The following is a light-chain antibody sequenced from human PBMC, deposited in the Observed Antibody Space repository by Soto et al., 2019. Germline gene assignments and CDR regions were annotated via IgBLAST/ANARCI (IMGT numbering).Light chain of an antibody. Sequence: AIQMTQSPSSLSASVGDRVTITCRPSQGIGNDLAWYQQKPGKAPKVLIYAASTLQHGVPLRFSGSGSGTDFNLTIDGLQPEDFAVYYCQQSYITPPITFGQGTRLEVK. J-gene: IGKJ5*01. V-gene: IGKV1-6*01. CDR2: AAS. CDR1: QGIGND. CDR3: QQSYITPPIT.